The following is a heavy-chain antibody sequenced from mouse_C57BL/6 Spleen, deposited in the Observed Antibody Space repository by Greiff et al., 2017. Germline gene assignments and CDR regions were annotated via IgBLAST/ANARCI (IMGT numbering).Heavy chain of an antibody. Sequence: QVQLQQSGAELARPGASVKLSCKASGYTFTSYGISWVKQRPGQGLEWIGEIYPRSGNTYYNEKFKGKATLTADKSSSTAYMELRSLTSEDSAVYFCARGGHGNYGMDYWGQGTSVTVSS. D-gene: IGHD2-1*01. J-gene: IGHJ4*01. CDR1: GYTFTSYG. CDR3: ARGGHGNYGMDY. CDR2: IYPRSGNT. V-gene: IGHV1-81*01.